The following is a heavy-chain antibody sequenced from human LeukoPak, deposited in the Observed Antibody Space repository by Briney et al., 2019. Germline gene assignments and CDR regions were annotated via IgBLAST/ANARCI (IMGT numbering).Heavy chain of an antibody. V-gene: IGHV1-69*13. CDR2: IIPIFGTA. J-gene: IGHJ3*02. Sequence: GASVKVSCKASGGTFSSYAISWVRQAPGQGLEWMGGIIPIFGTANYAQKFQGRVTITADESTSTAYMELSSLRSEDTAVYYCARNNYYDSSGYPRGGVFDIWGQGTMVTVSS. CDR1: GGTFSSYA. CDR3: ARNNYYDSSGYPRGGVFDI. D-gene: IGHD3-22*01.